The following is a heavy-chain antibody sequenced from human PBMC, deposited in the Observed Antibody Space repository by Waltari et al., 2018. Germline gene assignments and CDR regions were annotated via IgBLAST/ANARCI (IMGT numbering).Heavy chain of an antibody. Sequence: QVQLQQWGAGLLKPSETLSLTCAVYGGSFSGYYWSWIRQPPGKGLEWIGEINHSGRTNYNPSLKSRVTISVDTSKNQFSLKLSSVTAADTAVYYCARLGYCTNGVCPYYMDVWGKGTTVTVSS. D-gene: IGHD2-8*01. CDR1: GGSFSGYY. CDR2: INHSGRT. J-gene: IGHJ6*03. V-gene: IGHV4-34*01. CDR3: ARLGYCTNGVCPYYMDV.